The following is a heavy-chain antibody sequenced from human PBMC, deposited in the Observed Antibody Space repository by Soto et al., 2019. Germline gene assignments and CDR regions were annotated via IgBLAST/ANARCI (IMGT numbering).Heavy chain of an antibody. D-gene: IGHD2-15*01. J-gene: IGHJ6*02. CDR3: ARGDREDIAVVVGARPGEYGVDV. CDR1: GFTFSSYA. CDR2: ISYDGSNK. V-gene: IGHV3-30-3*01. Sequence: QVQLVESGGGVVQPGRSLRLSCAASGFTFSSYAMHWVRQAPGKGLECVAVISYDGSNKFYRDSVKGRFTISRDNSKNTRYLPINSVRYEDTAVYYCARGDREDIAVVVGARPGEYGVDVWGQGTTVTVS.